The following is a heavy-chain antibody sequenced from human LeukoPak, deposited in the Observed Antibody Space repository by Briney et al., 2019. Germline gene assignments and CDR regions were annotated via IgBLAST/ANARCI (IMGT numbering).Heavy chain of an antibody. CDR3: ATVHCGGDCYYHLYYFDY. D-gene: IGHD2-21*02. CDR1: GFTFSSYA. J-gene: IGHJ4*02. Sequence: GGSLRLSCAASGFTFSSYAMHWVRQAPGKGLEWVTFIRYDGTNKYYADSVKGRFTISRDNSKNTLYLQMNSLRAEDTAVYYCATVHCGGDCYYHLYYFDYWGQGTLVTVSS. V-gene: IGHV3-30*02. CDR2: IRYDGTNK.